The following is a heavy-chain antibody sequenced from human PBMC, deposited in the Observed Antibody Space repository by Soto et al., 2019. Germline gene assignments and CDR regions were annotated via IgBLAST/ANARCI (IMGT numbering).Heavy chain of an antibody. CDR1: GFTFSHYA. Sequence: GGSLRLSYAASGFTFSHYAMHWVLQAPGKGLEWVGNIRQDGSEKNYVDSVKGRFTISRDNAKNSLYLQMNSLRAEDTAVYYCAREIVVARGASYFDYWGPGTLVTVSS. CDR3: AREIVVARGASYFDY. J-gene: IGHJ4*02. V-gene: IGHV3-7*04. D-gene: IGHD2-2*01. CDR2: IRQDGSEK.